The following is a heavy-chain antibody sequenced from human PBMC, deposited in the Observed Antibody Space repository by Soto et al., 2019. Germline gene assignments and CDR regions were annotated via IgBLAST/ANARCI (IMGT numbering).Heavy chain of an antibody. Sequence: QVQLVESGGGVVQPGRSLRLSCAASGFTFSSYGMHWVRQAPGKGLEWVAVISYDGSNKYYADSVKGRFTLSRDNSKNTLYLQMNSLRAEDTAVSYCAKDSGQRGYDYYGMDVWGQGTTVTVSS. J-gene: IGHJ6*02. V-gene: IGHV3-30*18. CDR1: GFTFSSYG. CDR3: AKDSGQRGYDYYGMDV. D-gene: IGHD6-25*01. CDR2: ISYDGSNK.